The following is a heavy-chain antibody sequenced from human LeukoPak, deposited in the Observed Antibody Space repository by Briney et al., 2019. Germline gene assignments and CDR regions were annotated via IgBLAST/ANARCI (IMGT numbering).Heavy chain of an antibody. J-gene: IGHJ4*02. CDR2: IYHSGST. Sequence: PSETLSLTCAVSGYSISSGYYWGWIRQPPGKGLEWIGSIYHSGSTYYNPSLKSRVTISVDTSKNQFSLKLSSVTAADTAVYYCALPTYYYDSSGYPRYYFDYWGQGTLVTVSS. D-gene: IGHD3-22*01. CDR3: ALPTYYYDSSGYPRYYFDY. CDR1: GYSISSGYY. V-gene: IGHV4-38-2*01.